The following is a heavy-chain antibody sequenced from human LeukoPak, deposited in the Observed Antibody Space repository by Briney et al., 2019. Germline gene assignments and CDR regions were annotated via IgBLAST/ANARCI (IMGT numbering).Heavy chain of an antibody. J-gene: IGHJ4*02. V-gene: IGHV4-4*02. CDR3: ARLYCSSTSCYGVY. D-gene: IGHD2-2*01. CDR2: IYHSGST. CDR1: GGSISSSNW. Sequence: SGTLSLTCAVSGGSISSSNWWSWVRPPPGKGLEWIGEIYHSGSTNYNPSLKSRVTISVDKSKNQFSLKLSSVTAADTAVYYCARLYCSSTSCYGVYWGQGTLVTVSS.